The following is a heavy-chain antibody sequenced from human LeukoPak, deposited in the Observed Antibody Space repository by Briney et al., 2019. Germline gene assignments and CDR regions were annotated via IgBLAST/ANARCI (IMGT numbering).Heavy chain of an antibody. CDR2: ISYDGSNK. Sequence: PGRSLRLSCAASGFTFSSYAVHWVRQAPGKGLEWVAVISYDGSNKYYADSVKGRFTISRDNSKNTLYLQMNSLRAEDTAVYYCARVVPRYLQDSPPGYWGQGTLVTVSS. CDR1: GFTFSSYA. CDR3: ARVVPRYLQDSPPGY. D-gene: IGHD5-24*01. J-gene: IGHJ4*02. V-gene: IGHV3-30-3*01.